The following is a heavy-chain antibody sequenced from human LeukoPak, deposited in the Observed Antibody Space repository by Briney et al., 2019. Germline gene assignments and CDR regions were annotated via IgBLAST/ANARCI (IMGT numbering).Heavy chain of an antibody. CDR3: AEDNRYCSSTSCYASIDD. CDR2: ISWNSGSI. CDR1: GFTFDDYA. Sequence: GRSLRLSCAASGFTFDDYAMHWVRQAPGKGLEWVSGISWNSGSIGYADSVKGRFTISRDNAKNSLYLQMNSLRAEDTALYYCAEDNRYCSSTSCYASIDDWGQGTLVTVSS. V-gene: IGHV3-9*01. D-gene: IGHD2-2*01. J-gene: IGHJ4*02.